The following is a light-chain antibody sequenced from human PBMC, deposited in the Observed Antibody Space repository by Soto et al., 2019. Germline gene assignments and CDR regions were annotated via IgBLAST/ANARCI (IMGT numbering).Light chain of an antibody. J-gene: IGKJ1*01. V-gene: IGKV1-5*02. CDR3: QQYFSDWT. Sequence: DVQMTQSPSIVSASVGDTVTIICRTSQSIAKWLAWYQQKPGKAPKLLISEASILQSGVPSRFSGSASGTEFTLTISGLQPDDFATYYCQQYFSDWTFGQGTKVDI. CDR1: QSIAKW. CDR2: EAS.